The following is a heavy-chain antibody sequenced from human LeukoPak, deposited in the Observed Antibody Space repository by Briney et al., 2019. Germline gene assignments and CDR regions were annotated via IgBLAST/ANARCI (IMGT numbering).Heavy chain of an antibody. J-gene: IGHJ4*02. CDR2: IIGSSGTT. CDR3: AKGAYDYIEIAYFDY. Sequence: GGSLRLSCAASGFPFSNHAMSWVRQPPGKGLEWVSLIIGSSGTTFYADSVKGRFTISRDKSKSTLYLQMNSLRAEDTAVYYCAKGAYDYIEIAYFDYWGQGSLVTVSS. CDR1: GFPFSNHA. V-gene: IGHV3-23*01. D-gene: IGHD5-12*01.